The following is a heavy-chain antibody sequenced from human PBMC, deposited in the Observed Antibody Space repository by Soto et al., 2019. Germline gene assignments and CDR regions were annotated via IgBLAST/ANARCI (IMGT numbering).Heavy chain of an antibody. D-gene: IGHD7-27*01. J-gene: IGHJ4*02. CDR2: ISETGSHT. CDR1: GFTFTDYH. CDR3: ATSLRATSPLTL. V-gene: IGHV3-11*06. Sequence: GGSLRLSCEASGFTFTDYHMSWIRQAPGKGLEWVALISETGSHTAYAESVKGRFTISRDNARPSVFLQMNSLRSDDTAVYFCATSLRATSPLTLWGQGTPVTVSS.